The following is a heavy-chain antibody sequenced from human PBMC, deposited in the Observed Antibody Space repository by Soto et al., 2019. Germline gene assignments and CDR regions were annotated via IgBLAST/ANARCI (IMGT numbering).Heavy chain of an antibody. V-gene: IGHV3-23*01. Sequence: GGSLRLSCAASGFTFSSYATSWVRQAPGKGLEWVSAISGSGGSTYYADSVKGRFTISRDNSKNTLYLQMNSLRAEDTAVYYYAKDGIFGVVTPSSWFDPWGQGTLVTVSS. D-gene: IGHD3-3*01. J-gene: IGHJ5*02. CDR2: ISGSGGST. CDR1: GFTFSSYA. CDR3: AKDGIFGVVTPSSWFDP.